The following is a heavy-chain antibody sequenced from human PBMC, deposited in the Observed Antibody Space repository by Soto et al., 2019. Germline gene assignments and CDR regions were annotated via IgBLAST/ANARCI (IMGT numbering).Heavy chain of an antibody. Sequence: PSETLSLTCTVSGCSISSYYWSWIRQPPGKGLEWIGYIYYSGSTNYNPPLRSRVTISVDTSKNQFPLKLSSGTAADTAVDYCARGDSRGYYPPIFDYWGRETLVTVP. D-gene: IGHD3-22*01. J-gene: IGHJ4*02. CDR1: GCSISSYY. V-gene: IGHV4-59*12. CDR3: ARGDSRGYYPPIFDY. CDR2: IYYSGST.